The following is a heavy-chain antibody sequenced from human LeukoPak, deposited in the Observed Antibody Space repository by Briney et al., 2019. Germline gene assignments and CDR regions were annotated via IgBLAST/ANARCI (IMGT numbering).Heavy chain of an antibody. Sequence: SETLSLTCSVSGFSIRSSTYYWGWIRQPPGLGLEWIGTIYYSGSTYYNPSLKSRVTISVDTSKNQFSLKLSSVTAADTAVYYCARHDSSGPYNAFDIWGQGTMVIVSS. CDR3: ARHDSSGPYNAFDI. V-gene: IGHV4-39*01. CDR2: IYYSGST. D-gene: IGHD3-22*01. CDR1: GFSIRSSTYY. J-gene: IGHJ3*02.